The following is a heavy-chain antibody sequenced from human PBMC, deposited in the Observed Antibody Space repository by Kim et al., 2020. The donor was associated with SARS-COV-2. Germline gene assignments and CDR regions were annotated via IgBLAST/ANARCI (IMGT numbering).Heavy chain of an antibody. V-gene: IGHV4-59*08. J-gene: IGHJ5*02. D-gene: IGHD6-19*01. CDR3: ARLYTSGWYSIDP. Sequence: STPAHKSRVTITVATSKTQFSLKLSSVTAADTAVYYCARLYTSGWYSIDPWGQGTLVTVSS.